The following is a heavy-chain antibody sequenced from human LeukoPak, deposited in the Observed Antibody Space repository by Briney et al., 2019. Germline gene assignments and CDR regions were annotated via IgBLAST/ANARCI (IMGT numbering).Heavy chain of an antibody. Sequence: GGSLRLSCAASGFTFSPYAMSWVRQAPGKGLEWVSVIYSGGSTYYADSVKGRFTISRDNSKNTLYLQMNSLRAEDTAVYYCARESYNSGIDYWGQGTLVTVSS. CDR2: IYSGGST. V-gene: IGHV3-53*01. CDR1: GFTFSPYA. CDR3: ARESYNSGIDY. J-gene: IGHJ4*02. D-gene: IGHD6-19*01.